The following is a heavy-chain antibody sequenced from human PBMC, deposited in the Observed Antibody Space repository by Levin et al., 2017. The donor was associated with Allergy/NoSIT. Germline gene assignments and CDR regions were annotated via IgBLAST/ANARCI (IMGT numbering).Heavy chain of an antibody. CDR3: AKDWGSSSSRRANWYFDL. V-gene: IGHV3-23*01. CDR2: ISGSGGST. Sequence: GESLKISCAASGFTFSSYAMSWVRQAPGKGLEWVSAISGSGGSTYYADSVKGRFTISRDNSKNTLYLQMNSLRAEDTAVYYCAKDWGSSSSRRANWYFDLWGRGTLVTVSS. CDR1: GFTFSSYA. J-gene: IGHJ2*01. D-gene: IGHD3-16*01.